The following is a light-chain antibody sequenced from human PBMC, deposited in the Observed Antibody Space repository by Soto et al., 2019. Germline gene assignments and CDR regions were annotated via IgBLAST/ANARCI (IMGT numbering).Light chain of an antibody. Sequence: EVVLTQSPGTLSLSPGERATLSCRASQSVSGSFLAWYQQKPGQAPRLLIYGASSRATGIPDRFSGSGSGTDFTLTISRLEPEDFAVYYCQQYQTFGPGTKVDIK. J-gene: IGKJ3*01. V-gene: IGKV3-20*01. CDR3: QQYQT. CDR1: QSVSGSF. CDR2: GAS.